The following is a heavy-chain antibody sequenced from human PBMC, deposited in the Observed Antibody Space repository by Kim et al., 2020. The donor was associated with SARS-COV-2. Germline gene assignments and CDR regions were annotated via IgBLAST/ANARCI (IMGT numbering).Heavy chain of an antibody. CDR3: AKMVIMDGYNYFYYYAM. V-gene: IGHV3-23*01. CDR2: ISGGAVNK. CDR1: GFTFDTYA. J-gene: IGHJ6*01. Sequence: GGSLRLSCVASGFTFDTYAMSWVRQPPGKGLEWVSVISGGAVNKFYADSVRGRFTISRDNSKNTLYLQMNSLRDDDTALYYCAKMVIMDGYNYFYYYAM. D-gene: IGHD2-21*01.